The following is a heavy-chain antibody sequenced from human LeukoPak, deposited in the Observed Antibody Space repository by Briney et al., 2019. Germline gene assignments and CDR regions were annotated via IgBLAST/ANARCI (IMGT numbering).Heavy chain of an antibody. D-gene: IGHD3-9*01. Sequence: PGGSLRLSCAASGFTFDDYAMHWVRQAPGKGLEWVSGISWNSGSIGYADSVKGRFAISRDNAKNSPYLQMNSLRAEDTALYYCAKGKYFDWLRRNFFDYWGQGTLVTVSS. CDR3: AKGKYFDWLRRNFFDY. V-gene: IGHV3-9*01. CDR2: ISWNSGSI. J-gene: IGHJ4*02. CDR1: GFTFDDYA.